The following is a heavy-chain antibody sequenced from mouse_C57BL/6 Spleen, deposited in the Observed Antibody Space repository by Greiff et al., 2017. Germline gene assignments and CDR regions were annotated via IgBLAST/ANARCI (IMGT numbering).Heavy chain of an antibody. J-gene: IGHJ1*03. CDR3: ARIRVITTVVATKYFDV. D-gene: IGHD1-1*01. CDR2: INPSNGGT. CDR1: GYTFTSYW. Sequence: QVQLQQPGTELVKPGASVKLSCKASGYTFTSYWMHWVKQRPGQGLEWIGNINPSNGGTNYNEKFKSKATLTVDTSSSTAYMQLSILTSEDSEVYYCARIRVITTVVATKYFDVWGTGTTVTVSS. V-gene: IGHV1-53*01.